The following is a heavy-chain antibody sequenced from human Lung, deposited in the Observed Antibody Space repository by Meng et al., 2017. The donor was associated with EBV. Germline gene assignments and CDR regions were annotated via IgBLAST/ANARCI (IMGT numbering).Heavy chain of an antibody. CDR3: ARVEVGITSGDY. V-gene: IGHV1-18*01. CDR2: ISAYNGDT. CDR1: GYTFTNYG. D-gene: IGHD1-26*01. J-gene: IGHJ4*02. Sequence: QLVRSGGEVKKPGASVKGSFKPSGYTFTNYGISWVRQAPGQGLEWMGWISAYNGDTNYAQTLQGRVTMTTDTSTSTAYMELRSLRSDDTAVYYCARVEVGITSGDYWGQGTLVTVSS.